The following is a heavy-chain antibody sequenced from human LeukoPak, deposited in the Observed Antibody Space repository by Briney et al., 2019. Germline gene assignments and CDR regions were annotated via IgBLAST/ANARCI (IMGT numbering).Heavy chain of an antibody. V-gene: IGHV3-48*01. J-gene: IGHJ4*02. Sequence: GGSLRLSCAASGFTFSSYSMNWVRQAPGKGLEWVSYISNSIIDYADSVKGRFTISKDNAKNSLYLQMNSLRAEDTAVYYCVRDHLWAFDYWGQGTLVTVSS. CDR1: GFTFSSYS. CDR3: VRDHLWAFDY. CDR2: ISNSII. D-gene: IGHD3-10*01.